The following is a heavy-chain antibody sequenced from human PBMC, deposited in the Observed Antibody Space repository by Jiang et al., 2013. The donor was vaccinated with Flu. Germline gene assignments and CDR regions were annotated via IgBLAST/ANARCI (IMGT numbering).Heavy chain of an antibody. D-gene: IGHD5-12*01. V-gene: IGHV3-48*03. CDR3: ARSLDSGYDLGGPFDY. CDR1: GFTFSSYE. Sequence: VQLVESGGGLVQPGGSLRLSCAASGFTFSSYEMNWVRQAPGKGLEWVSYISSSGSTIYYADSVKGRFTISRDNAKNSLYLQMNSLRAEDTAVYYCARSLDSGYDLGGPFDYWGQGTLVTVSS. J-gene: IGHJ4*02. CDR2: ISSSGSTI.